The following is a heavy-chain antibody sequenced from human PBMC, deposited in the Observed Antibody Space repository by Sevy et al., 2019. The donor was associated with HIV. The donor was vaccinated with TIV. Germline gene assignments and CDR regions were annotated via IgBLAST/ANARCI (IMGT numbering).Heavy chain of an antibody. CDR1: GFTFSNAW. Sequence: GGSLRLSCAASGFTFSNAWMSWVRQAPGKGLEWVGRIKSKIDGATRDLAAPVKGRITISSDDSRNTLYLQMNSLKTEDTGVYYCATGLGKSDFDYWGQGTLVTVSS. D-gene: IGHD6-13*01. CDR2: IKSKIDGATR. V-gene: IGHV3-15*01. CDR3: ATGLGKSDFDY. J-gene: IGHJ4*02.